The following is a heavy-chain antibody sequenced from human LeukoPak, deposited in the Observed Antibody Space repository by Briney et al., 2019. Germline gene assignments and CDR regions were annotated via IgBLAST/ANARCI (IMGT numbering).Heavy chain of an antibody. Sequence: PSETLSLTCTVSGGSISSGNYYWNWIRPPAGKGLEWIGLIYTSGSTYYNPSLKSRLTISLDTSKNQFSLKLGSVTAADTAVYYCAREFDLWARGTLVTVSS. CDR2: IYTSGST. CDR3: AREFDL. CDR1: GGSISSGNYY. V-gene: IGHV4-61*02. J-gene: IGHJ2*01.